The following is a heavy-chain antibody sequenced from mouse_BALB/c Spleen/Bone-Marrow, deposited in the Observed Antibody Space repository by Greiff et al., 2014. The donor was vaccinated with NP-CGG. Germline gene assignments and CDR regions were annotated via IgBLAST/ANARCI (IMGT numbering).Heavy chain of an antibody. D-gene: IGHD2-14*01. CDR3: AGDRGVQGYAMDY. V-gene: IGHV5-4*02. J-gene: IGHJ4*01. Sequence: EVKLVESGGGLVKPGGSLKLSCAASGFTFSDFYMYWVRQTPEKRLEWVATISYGGSYIYYPDSVKGRFTISRDDAKNNLYLQMSSLKSEDTAMYYCAGDRGVQGYAMDYWGQGTSVTVSS. CDR1: GFTFSDFY. CDR2: ISYGGSYI.